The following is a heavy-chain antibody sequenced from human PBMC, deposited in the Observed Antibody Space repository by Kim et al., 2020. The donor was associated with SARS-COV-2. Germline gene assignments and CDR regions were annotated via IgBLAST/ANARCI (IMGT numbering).Heavy chain of an antibody. CDR3: ARLFGGTGKYYFEY. D-gene: IGHD3-16*01. CDR2: IYYSGPT. CDR1: GGSISSSSYY. Sequence: SETLSLTCTVSGGSISSSSYYWGWIRQPPGKRLEWIGSIYYSGPTYYNPPLKSRVTISVDTSKNQFSLKLSSVTAADTAVYYCARLFGGTGKYYFEYWGQGTLVTVSS. J-gene: IGHJ4*02. V-gene: IGHV4-39*01.